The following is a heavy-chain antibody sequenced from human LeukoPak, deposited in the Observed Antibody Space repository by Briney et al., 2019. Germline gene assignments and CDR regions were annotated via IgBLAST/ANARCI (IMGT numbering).Heavy chain of an antibody. Sequence: SETLSLTCAVYGGSFSGYYWSWIRQPPGKGLEWIGEINHSGSTNYNPSLKSRVTISVDTSKNQFSLKLSSVTAADTAVYYCALLGYCSSTSCRFDYWGQRTHGNVSS. J-gene: IGHJ4*02. CDR3: ALLGYCSSTSCRFDY. CDR2: INHSGST. V-gene: IGHV4-34*01. D-gene: IGHD2-2*01. CDR1: GGSFSGYY.